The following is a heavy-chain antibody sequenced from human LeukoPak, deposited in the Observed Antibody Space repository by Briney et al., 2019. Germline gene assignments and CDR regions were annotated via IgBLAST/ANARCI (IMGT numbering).Heavy chain of an antibody. CDR1: GLTFSNYW. V-gene: IGHV3-7*01. CDR3: TRLHNSGYSIN. J-gene: IGHJ3*01. CDR2: IKKDETEK. Sequence: GGSLRLSCAASGLTFSNYWMSWVRQAPGKGLEWVANIKKDETEKYYVDSVKGRFTISRDNAKSSLYLQMNSLRAEDTAVYYCTRLHNSGYSINWGQGTMVTASS. D-gene: IGHD3-22*01.